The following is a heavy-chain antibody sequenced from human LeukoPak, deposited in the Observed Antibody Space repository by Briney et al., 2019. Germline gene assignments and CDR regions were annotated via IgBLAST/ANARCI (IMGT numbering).Heavy chain of an antibody. D-gene: IGHD1-26*01. Sequence: GGSLRLSCAASGFTFDDYAMHWVRQAPGKGLEWVSGISWNSGSIGYADSVKGRFTISRDNSRNTLYLQMNSLRAEDTAVYYCARLRGSYMDSWGQGTLVTVSS. CDR1: GFTFDDYA. CDR3: ARLRGSYMDS. CDR2: ISWNSGSI. V-gene: IGHV3-9*01. J-gene: IGHJ4*02.